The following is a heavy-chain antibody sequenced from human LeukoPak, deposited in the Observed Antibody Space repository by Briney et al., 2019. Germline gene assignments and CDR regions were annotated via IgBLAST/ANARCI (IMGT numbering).Heavy chain of an antibody. CDR3: ARGGYCSGGSCYGRPNWFDP. V-gene: IGHV4-30-2*01. CDR1: GGSISSGGYS. Sequence: SQTLSLTCAVSGGSISSGGYSWRWIRQPPGKGLEWIGYIYHSGSTYYNPSLKSRVTISVDRSKNQFSLKLSSVTAADTAVYYCARGGYCSGGSCYGRPNWFDPWGQGTLVTVSS. J-gene: IGHJ5*02. D-gene: IGHD2-15*01. CDR2: IYHSGST.